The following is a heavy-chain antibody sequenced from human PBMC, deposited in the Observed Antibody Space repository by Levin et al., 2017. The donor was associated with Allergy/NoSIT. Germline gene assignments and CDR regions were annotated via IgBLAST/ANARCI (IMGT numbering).Heavy chain of an antibody. CDR1: GFTFSSYA. Sequence: GGSLRLSCAASGFTFSSYAMHWVRQAPGKGLEWVAVISFDGSNKFYADSVQGRFTISRDNSKNTLYLQMNSLRAEDTAVYYCANSGWGLAPFHSDYWGQGTLVTVSS. V-gene: IGHV3-30-3*01. CDR3: ANSGWGLAPFHSDY. D-gene: IGHD6-19*01. J-gene: IGHJ4*02. CDR2: ISFDGSNK.